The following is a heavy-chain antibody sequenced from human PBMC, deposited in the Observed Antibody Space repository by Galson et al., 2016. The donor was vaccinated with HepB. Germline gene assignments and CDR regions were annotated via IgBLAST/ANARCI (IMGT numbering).Heavy chain of an antibody. V-gene: IGHV1-3*01. CDR2: IDAGNGNT. CDR3: ARGDVIPSTFYYYYSGLDV. D-gene: IGHD2/OR15-2a*01. J-gene: IGHJ6*02. CDR1: RYTFTNYA. Sequence: SVKVSCKASRYTFTNYAIHWVRQAPGQRPEWMGWIDAGNGNTKYSQKFQGRVTIARDTSASTAYMELSSLRSEDTAVYYCARGDVIPSTFYYYYSGLDVWGQGTTVTVPS.